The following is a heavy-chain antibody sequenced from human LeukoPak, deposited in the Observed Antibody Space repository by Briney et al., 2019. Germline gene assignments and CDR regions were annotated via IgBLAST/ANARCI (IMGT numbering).Heavy chain of an antibody. Sequence: ASVKVSCKASGYTFTSYAMHWVRQAPGQRLEWMGWINAGNGNTKYSQKFQGRVTITRDTSASTAYMEPSSLRSEDTAVYYCARNHLRITMVRGVSGFGYWGQGTPVTVSS. V-gene: IGHV1-3*01. CDR1: GYTFTSYA. CDR3: ARNHLRITMVRGVSGFGY. D-gene: IGHD3-10*01. J-gene: IGHJ4*02. CDR2: INAGNGNT.